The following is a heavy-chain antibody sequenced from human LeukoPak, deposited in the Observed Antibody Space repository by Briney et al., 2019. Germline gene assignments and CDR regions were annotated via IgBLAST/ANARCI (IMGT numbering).Heavy chain of an antibody. CDR1: GYTFSRHD. CDR2: INPNSGGT. D-gene: IGHD3-10*01. J-gene: IGHJ5*02. Sequence: ASVKVSCKASGYTFSRHDINWVRQAPGQGLEWMGWINPNSGGTNYAQKFQGRVTMTRDTSISTAYMELSRLRSDDTAVYYRARDRTSKTMVRGPLLFDPWGQGTLVTVSS. V-gene: IGHV1-2*02. CDR3: ARDRTSKTMVRGPLLFDP.